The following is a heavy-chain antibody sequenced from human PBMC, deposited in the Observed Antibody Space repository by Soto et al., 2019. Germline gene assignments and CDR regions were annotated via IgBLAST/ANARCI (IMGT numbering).Heavy chain of an antibody. CDR1: GFTFSNYA. CDR3: AKDQGSSWYDLVY. Sequence: GGSLRLSCAASGFTFSNYAVTWVRQAPGKGLEWVSTISGSGGSTYYADSVKGRFTISRDNSKNTLYLQMNSLRAEDTAVYYCAKDQGSSWYDLVYWGQGNLVTVSS. D-gene: IGHD6-13*01. CDR2: ISGSGGST. J-gene: IGHJ4*02. V-gene: IGHV3-23*01.